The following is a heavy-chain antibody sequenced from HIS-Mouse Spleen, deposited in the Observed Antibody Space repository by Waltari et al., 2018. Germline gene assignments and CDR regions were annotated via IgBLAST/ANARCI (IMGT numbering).Heavy chain of an antibody. D-gene: IGHD6-13*01. CDR1: GGSISSSSYY. Sequence: QLQLQESGPGLVKPSETLSLTCTVSGGSISSSSYYWGWIRQPPGKGLEWIGSIYYRMSTDYNPALKSRVTISVDTSKNQFSLKLSSVTAADTAVYYCAREIPYSSSWYDWYFDLWGRGTLVTVSS. CDR2: IYYRMST. V-gene: IGHV4-39*07. J-gene: IGHJ2*01. CDR3: AREIPYSSSWYDWYFDL.